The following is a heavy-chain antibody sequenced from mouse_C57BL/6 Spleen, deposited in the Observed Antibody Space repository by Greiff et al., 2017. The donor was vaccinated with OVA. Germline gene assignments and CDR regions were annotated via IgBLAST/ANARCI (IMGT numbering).Heavy chain of an antibody. V-gene: IGHV1-52*01. CDR3: ATGYDGDNGAMDY. CDR2: IDASDSET. Sequence: VQLQQPGAELVRPGSSVKLSCKASGYTFTSYWMHWVKQRPIQGLEWIGNIDASDSETHYNRKFKDKATLTVDKSTSTDYMQIRCLTYEDSAVYYYATGYDGDNGAMDYWGQGTSVTVSS. D-gene: IGHD2-3*01. CDR1: GYTFTSYW. J-gene: IGHJ4*01.